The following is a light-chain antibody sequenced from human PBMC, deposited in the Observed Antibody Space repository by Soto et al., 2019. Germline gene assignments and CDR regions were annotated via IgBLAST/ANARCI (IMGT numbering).Light chain of an antibody. CDR2: EVT. Sequence: QSALTQPASVSVSPGQSITISCTGTSSDIGGYNSVSWYQQHPGRAPRLIIYEVTNRPSGVSNRFSASKSGNTASLTISGLQAEDEADYYCTSYTPIVTLGSVFGTGTKVTVL. CDR1: SSDIGGYNS. CDR3: TSYTPIVTLGSV. J-gene: IGLJ1*01. V-gene: IGLV2-14*01.